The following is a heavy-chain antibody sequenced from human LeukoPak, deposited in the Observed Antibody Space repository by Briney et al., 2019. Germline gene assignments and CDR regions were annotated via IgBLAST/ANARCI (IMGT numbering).Heavy chain of an antibody. D-gene: IGHD2-15*01. V-gene: IGHV3-74*01. Sequence: GGSLRLSCAASGFTFSSYWMHWVRQAPGKGLVWVSRINSDGSSTSYADSVKGRFTISRDNAKNTLYLQMNSLRAEDTAVYYCARAIGYCSGGSCWSGYYGMDVRGQGTTVTVSS. CDR1: GFTFSSYW. CDR2: INSDGSST. CDR3: ARAIGYCSGGSCWSGYYGMDV. J-gene: IGHJ6*02.